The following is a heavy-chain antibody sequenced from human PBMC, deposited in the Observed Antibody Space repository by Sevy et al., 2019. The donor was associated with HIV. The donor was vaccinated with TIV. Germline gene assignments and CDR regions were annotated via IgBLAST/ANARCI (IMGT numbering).Heavy chain of an antibody. J-gene: IGHJ6*02. CDR3: ARERGGAYERYFYGMDV. CDR1: GFNVNSNY. Sequence: GGSLRLSCAASGFNVNSNYMSWVRQAPGKGLEWVSVIYSGGSTYYADSVKGRFIISRDNSKNTVYLQMNSLRAEDTAVYYCARERGGAYERYFYGMDVWGQGTTVTVSS. CDR2: IYSGGST. V-gene: IGHV3-53*01. D-gene: IGHD1-26*01.